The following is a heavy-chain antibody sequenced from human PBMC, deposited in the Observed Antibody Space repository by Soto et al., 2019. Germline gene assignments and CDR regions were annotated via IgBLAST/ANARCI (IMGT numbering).Heavy chain of an antibody. Sequence: GSLRLYGAASVFTCSSYAMGWVRQGPGKGLEWVAVVSIGGSTHYADSVRGRFTISRDNSKNTLSLQMNSLTAEDTAVYFCAKRRGAGGHFDYWGQGALVTVSS. CDR3: AKRRGAGGHFDY. CDR1: VFTCSSYA. CDR2: VSIGGST. D-gene: IGHD2-15*01. J-gene: IGHJ4*02. V-gene: IGHV3-23*01.